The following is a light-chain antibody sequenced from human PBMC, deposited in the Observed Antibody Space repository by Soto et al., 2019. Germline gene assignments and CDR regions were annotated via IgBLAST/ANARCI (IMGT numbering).Light chain of an antibody. CDR1: QSVSSSY. J-gene: IGKJ2*03. CDR3: QQYGSSPPTYS. Sequence: EIVLTQSPGTLSLSPGERATLSCRASQSVSSSYLAWYQQKPGQAPRLLIYGASSRATGIPDRFSGSGSGTGITLTISRLEPEDFAVYYWQQYGSSPPTYSFGQGTKLEIK. V-gene: IGKV3-20*01. CDR2: GAS.